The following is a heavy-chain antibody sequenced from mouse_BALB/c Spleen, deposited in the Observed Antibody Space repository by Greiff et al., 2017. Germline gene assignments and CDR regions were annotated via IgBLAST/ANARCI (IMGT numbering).Heavy chain of an antibody. V-gene: IGHV3-2*02. CDR3: ARGVRGMDY. CDR2: ISYSGST. J-gene: IGHJ4*01. Sequence: EVKLMESGPGLVKPSQSLSLTCTVTGYSITSDYAWNWIRQFPGNKLEWMGYISYSGSTSYNPSLKSRISITRDTSKNQFFLQLNSVTTEDTATYYCARGVRGMDYWGQGTSVTVSS. CDR1: GYSITSDYA. D-gene: IGHD2-14*01.